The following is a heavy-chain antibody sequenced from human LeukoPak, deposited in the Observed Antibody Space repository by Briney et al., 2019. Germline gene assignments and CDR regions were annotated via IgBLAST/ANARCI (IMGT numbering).Heavy chain of an antibody. CDR3: ARDPTAGTTMWPGSAPDYYYYMDV. Sequence: ASVKVSCKASGYTFTGYYMHWVRQAPGQGLEWMGWINPNSGGTNYAQKFQGRVTMTRDTSISTAYMELSRLRSDDTAVYYCARDPTAGTTMWPGSAPDYYYYMDVWGKGTTVTVSS. D-gene: IGHD1-7*01. J-gene: IGHJ6*03. CDR2: INPNSGGT. CDR1: GYTFTGYY. V-gene: IGHV1-2*02.